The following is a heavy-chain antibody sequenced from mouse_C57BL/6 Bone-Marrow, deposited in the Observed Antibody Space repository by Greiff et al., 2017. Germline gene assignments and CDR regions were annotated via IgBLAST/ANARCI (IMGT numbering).Heavy chain of an antibody. V-gene: IGHV1-55*01. CDR2: IYPGSGST. CDR3: AREGSHSDDMDY. D-gene: IGHD6-1*01. J-gene: IGHJ4*01. Sequence: QVQLQQSGAELVKPGASVKMSCKASGYTFTSYWITWVKQRPGQGLEWIGDIYPGSGSTNYNEKFKSKATLTVDTSSSTAYMQLSSLTSEDSAVYYCAREGSHSDDMDYWGQGTSVTVSS. CDR1: GYTFTSYW.